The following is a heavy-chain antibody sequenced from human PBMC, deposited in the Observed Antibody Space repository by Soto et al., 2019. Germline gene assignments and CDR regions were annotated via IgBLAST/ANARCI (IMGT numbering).Heavy chain of an antibody. D-gene: IGHD6-19*01. CDR1: GGTFSSYA. CDR3: ARFQEXHSLMSSDRYFDL. Sequence: QVQLVQSGAEVKKPGSSVKVSCKASGGTFSSYAISWVRQAPGQGLEWMGGIIPIFGTANYAQKFQGRVTITADESTSTAYMELSSLRSEDTAVYYCARFQEXHSLMSSDRYFDLWGRGTLVTVSS. J-gene: IGHJ2*01. V-gene: IGHV1-69*01. CDR2: IIPIFGTA.